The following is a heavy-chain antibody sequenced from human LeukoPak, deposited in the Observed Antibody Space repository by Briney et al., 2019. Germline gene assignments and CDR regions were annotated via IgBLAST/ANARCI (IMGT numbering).Heavy chain of an antibody. Sequence: GGSLRLSRAASGFTFSGCWMHWVGQAPGKGLVWVSRIKSDGSRTTYADSVKGRFTISRDNAKNTLYLQMNSLRAEDTAVYYCARAGVAVASYYFFSDSGRGSLATVSS. J-gene: IGHJ4*02. V-gene: IGHV3-74*01. D-gene: IGHD6-19*01. CDR1: GFTFSGCW. CDR2: IKSDGSRT. CDR3: ARAGVAVASYYFFSD.